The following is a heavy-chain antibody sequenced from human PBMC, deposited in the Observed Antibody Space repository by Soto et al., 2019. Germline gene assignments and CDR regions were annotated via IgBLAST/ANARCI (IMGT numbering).Heavy chain of an antibody. Sequence: PGGSLRLSCVGSGFTFSNYGMHWVRQAPGKGLEWVAFMSFDGSDKQYADSVKGRFTISRDNSKNTLYVEMNSLRVEDTAVYYCAKQGATLCFDYWGQGTVVTV. D-gene: IGHD1-26*01. CDR3: AKQGATLCFDY. V-gene: IGHV3-30*18. CDR1: GFTFSNYG. CDR2: MSFDGSDK. J-gene: IGHJ4*02.